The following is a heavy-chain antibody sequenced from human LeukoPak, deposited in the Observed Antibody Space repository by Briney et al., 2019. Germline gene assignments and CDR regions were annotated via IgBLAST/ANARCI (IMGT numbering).Heavy chain of an antibody. CDR3: ARANLLGYCSNGVCPGGGVPFDY. D-gene: IGHD2-8*01. CDR2: FHTRGST. V-gene: IGHV4-4*07. CDR1: RGSINY. Sequence: KASETLSLTCTVSRGSINYWSWIRQPAGKGLEWIGRFHTRGSTNYNPSLKSRVIISVDTSKNQFSLKLSSVTAADTAVYYCARANLLGYCSNGVCPGGGVPFDYWGQGTLVTVSS. J-gene: IGHJ4*02.